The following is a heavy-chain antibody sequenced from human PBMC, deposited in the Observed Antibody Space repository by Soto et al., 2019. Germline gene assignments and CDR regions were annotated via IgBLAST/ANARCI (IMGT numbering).Heavy chain of an antibody. J-gene: IGHJ5*02. Sequence: GGSLRLSCEASGFTFSSYNMNWVRQAPGKGLEWVSSISSSSYIYYADSVKGRFTISRDNAKNSLYLQMNSLRAEDTAVYYCARQYRGGDCPMPWPSWGQGTLVTVSS. V-gene: IGHV3-21*01. CDR3: ARQYRGGDCPMPWPS. D-gene: IGHD2-21*02. CDR2: ISSSSYI. CDR1: GFTFSSYN.